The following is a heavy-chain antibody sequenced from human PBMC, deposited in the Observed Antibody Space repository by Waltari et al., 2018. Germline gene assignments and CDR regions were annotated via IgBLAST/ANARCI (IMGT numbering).Heavy chain of an antibody. CDR2: IKQDGSEK. D-gene: IGHD3-16*01. V-gene: IGHV3-7*01. CDR1: GFTFGGFW. Sequence: EVQLVESGGGLVQPGGSLRLACAASGFTFGGFWMMWVRQAPGKGLGWVASIKQDGSEKYYVDSVKGRFTISRDNVDYSLFLQMSTLRAEDTAVYYCARLLGGVTTFDSWGQGTLVTVSS. J-gene: IGHJ4*02. CDR3: ARLLGGVTTFDS.